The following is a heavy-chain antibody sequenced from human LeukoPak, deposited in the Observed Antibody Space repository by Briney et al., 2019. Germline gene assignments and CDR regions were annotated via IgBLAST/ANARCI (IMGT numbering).Heavy chain of an antibody. CDR3: ARAGRWSGYYLHQYYFDY. D-gene: IGHD3-3*01. CDR1: GGSISSGGYY. V-gene: IGHV4-61*08. Sequence: SETLSLTCTVSGGSISSGGYYWSWIRQHPGKGLEWIGYIYYSGSTNYNPSLKSRVTISVDTSKNQFSLKLSSVTAADTAVYYCARAGRWSGYYLHQYYFDYWGQGTLVTVSS. J-gene: IGHJ4*02. CDR2: IYYSGST.